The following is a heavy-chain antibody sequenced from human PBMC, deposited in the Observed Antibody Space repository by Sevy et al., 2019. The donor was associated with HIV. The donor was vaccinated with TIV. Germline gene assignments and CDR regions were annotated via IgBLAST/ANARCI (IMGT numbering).Heavy chain of an antibody. CDR1: GYRFTSYD. V-gene: IGHV1-8*01. J-gene: IGHJ3*02. CDR3: ARDIHICTITACSRAFDI. D-gene: IGHD2-2*01. Sequence: ASVKVSCKASGYRFTSYDVNWVRQAPGQGLEWMGWMSPNSGNTGYAQKFQGRVTMTRNTSTSTAYMELTSLRSEDTAVYFCARDIHICTITACSRAFDIWGQGTRVTVSS. CDR2: MSPNSGNT.